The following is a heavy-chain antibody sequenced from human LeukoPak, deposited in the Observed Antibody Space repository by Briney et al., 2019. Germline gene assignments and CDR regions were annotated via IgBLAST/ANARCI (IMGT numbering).Heavy chain of an antibody. CDR3: ARHEGWASSSYNDY. J-gene: IGHJ4*02. CDR2: VDPSDSYT. D-gene: IGHD6-6*01. Sequence: GESLKISCKGSGYSFTSYWISWVRQMPGKGLEWMGRVDPSDSYTNYSPSFQGHVTISADKSISTAYLQWSSLKASDTAMYYCARHEGWASSSYNDYWGQGTLVTVSS. CDR1: GYSFTSYW. V-gene: IGHV5-10-1*01.